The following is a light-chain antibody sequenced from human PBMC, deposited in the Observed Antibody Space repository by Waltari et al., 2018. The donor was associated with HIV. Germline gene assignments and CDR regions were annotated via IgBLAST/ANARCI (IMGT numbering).Light chain of an antibody. CDR1: RGVGTD. Sequence: EVVMTQSPATLSVSPGESATLTCRASRGVGTDLAWYQQKPGQAPRLLIHGASNTASGVPTRFTGSGSGADFTLTISSLQSEDFGIYYCQQYHIWPPVTFGPGTRVDVK. CDR3: QQYHIWPPVT. J-gene: IGKJ3*01. V-gene: IGKV3-15*01. CDR2: GAS.